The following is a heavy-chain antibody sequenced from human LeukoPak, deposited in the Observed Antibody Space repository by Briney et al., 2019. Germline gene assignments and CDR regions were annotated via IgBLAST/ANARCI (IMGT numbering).Heavy chain of an antibody. J-gene: IGHJ4*01. CDR3: AIDSSGCPFDY. D-gene: IGHD6-19*01. V-gene: IGHV4-59*12. CDR2: IYYTGSP. Sequence: SETLSLTCTVSGGSITSYFWSWIRQPPGKGLEYIGYIYYTGSPNYNPSLKSRITISVDTSKNQFSLKLSSVTAADTAVYYCAIDSSGCPFDYWGQEPWSPSPQ. CDR1: GGSITSYF.